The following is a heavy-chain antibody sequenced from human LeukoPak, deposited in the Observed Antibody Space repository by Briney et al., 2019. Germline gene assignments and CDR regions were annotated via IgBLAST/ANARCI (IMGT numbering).Heavy chain of an antibody. V-gene: IGHV1-18*04. CDR3: ARDPSVDTAIGFDY. D-gene: IGHD5-18*01. Sequence: VSVKVSCKASGYTFTSYGISWVRQAPGQGLEWMGWISAYNGNTNYAQKLQGRVTMTTDTSTSTAYMELRSLRSDDTAVYYCARDPSVDTAIGFDYWGQGTLVTVSS. J-gene: IGHJ4*02. CDR2: ISAYNGNT. CDR1: GYTFTSYG.